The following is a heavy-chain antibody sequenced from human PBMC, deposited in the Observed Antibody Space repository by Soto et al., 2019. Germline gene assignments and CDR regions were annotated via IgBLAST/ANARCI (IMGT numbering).Heavy chain of an antibody. CDR1: GFTFRNFG. Sequence: QVQLVESGGGVVQPGKSLRLSCAPSGFTFRNFGIHWIRQAPGKGLEWVAAIQSDGTIQYYADSVKGRFTISRDNSKNTLELQMDRLRGDDTDVYYCARDADTSGYIWYFDLWGRGTLVTVAA. J-gene: IGHJ2*01. CDR2: IQSDGTIQ. V-gene: IGHV3-33*01. D-gene: IGHD3-22*01. CDR3: ARDADTSGYIWYFDL.